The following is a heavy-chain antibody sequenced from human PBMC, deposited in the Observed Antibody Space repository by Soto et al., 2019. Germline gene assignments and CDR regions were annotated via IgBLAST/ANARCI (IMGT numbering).Heavy chain of an antibody. CDR3: ARDSTPNYGFDY. J-gene: IGHJ4*02. CDR1: GGSISSYY. CDR2: IYYSGST. V-gene: IGHV4-59*01. Sequence: SETLSLTCTVSGGSISSYYWSWIRQPPGKGLEWIGYIYYSGSTNYNPSLKSRVTISVDTSKNQFSLKLSSVTAADTAVYYCARDSTPNYGFDYWGQGTLVTVSS. D-gene: IGHD3-10*01.